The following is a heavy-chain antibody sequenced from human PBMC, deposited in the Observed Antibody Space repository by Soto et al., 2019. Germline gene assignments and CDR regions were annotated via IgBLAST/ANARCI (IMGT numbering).Heavy chain of an antibody. D-gene: IGHD1-26*01. V-gene: IGHV4-39*01. CDR3: ARQLGGPPDY. CDR2: IYYSGST. J-gene: IGHJ4*02. Sequence: QLQLQESGPGLVKPSETLSLTCTVSGGSISSSSYYWGWIRQPPWKGLEWIGSIYYSGSTYYNPSLKSRVTISVDTSKNQFSLKLSSVTAADTAVYYCARQLGGPPDYWGQGTLVTVSS. CDR1: GGSISSSSYY.